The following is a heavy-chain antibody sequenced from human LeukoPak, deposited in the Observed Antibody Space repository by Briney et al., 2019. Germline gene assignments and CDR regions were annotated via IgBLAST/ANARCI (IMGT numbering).Heavy chain of an antibody. CDR3: IRGWCSSSPFDY. Sequence: PGGSLRLSCAASGFTFSSYWMHWVRQAPGKGLVWVSRIDTDGSSTSYADSVKGRFTISRDNAKNTLYLQMNSLRAEDTAVYYCIRGWCSSSPFDYWGQGTLVTVSS. CDR1: GFTFSSYW. J-gene: IGHJ4*02. D-gene: IGHD6-6*01. V-gene: IGHV3-74*01. CDR2: IDTDGSST.